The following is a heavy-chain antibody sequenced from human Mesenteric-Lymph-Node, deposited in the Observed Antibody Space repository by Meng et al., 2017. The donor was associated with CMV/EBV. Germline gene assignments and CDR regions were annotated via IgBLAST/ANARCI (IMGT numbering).Heavy chain of an antibody. D-gene: IGHD2-2*01. J-gene: IGHJ5*02. CDR3: ARAFHCSSVSCYKTNWFDP. CDR2: IYYSGST. Sequence: SETLSLTCTVSGASISRSSYYWGWIRQPPGKGLEWIGSIYYSGSTYYNPSLKSRVTISVDTSKNQFSLRLTSVTAADTAVYYCARAFHCSSVSCYKTNWFDPWGQGNLVTVSS. V-gene: IGHV4-39*07. CDR1: GASISRSSYY.